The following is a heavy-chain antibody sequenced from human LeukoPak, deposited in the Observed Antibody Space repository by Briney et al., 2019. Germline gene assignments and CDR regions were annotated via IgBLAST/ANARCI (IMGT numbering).Heavy chain of an antibody. J-gene: IGHJ3*02. V-gene: IGHV4-39*01. D-gene: IGHD2-15*01. Sequence: PSETLSLTCTVSGGSISSSSYYWGWIRQPPGKGLEWIGSIYYSGSTYYNPSLKSRVTISVDTSKNQFSLKLSSVTAADTAVYYCARPGGYCRGGSCSDAFDIWGQGTMVTVSS. CDR3: ARPGGYCRGGSCSDAFDI. CDR2: IYYSGST. CDR1: GGSISSSSYY.